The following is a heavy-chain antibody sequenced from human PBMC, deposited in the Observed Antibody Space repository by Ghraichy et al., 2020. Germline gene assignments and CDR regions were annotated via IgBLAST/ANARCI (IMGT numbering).Heavy chain of an antibody. Sequence: GGSLRLSCAASGFTFSSYWMSWVRQAPGKGLEWVANIKQDGSEKYYVDSVKGRFTISRDNAKNSLYLQMNSLRAEDTAVYYCARVPGLGFGESPFDYLGQGTLVTVSS. V-gene: IGHV3-7*03. CDR2: IKQDGSEK. J-gene: IGHJ4*02. D-gene: IGHD3-10*01. CDR3: ARVPGLGFGESPFDY. CDR1: GFTFSSYW.